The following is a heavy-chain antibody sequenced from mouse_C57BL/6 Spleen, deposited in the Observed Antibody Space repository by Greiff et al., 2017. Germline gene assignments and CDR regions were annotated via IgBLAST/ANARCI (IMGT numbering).Heavy chain of an antibody. Sequence: EVHLVESGGGLVKPGGSLKLSCAASGFTFSDYGMHWVRQAPEKGLEWVAYISSGSSTIYYADTVKGRFTISRDNAKNTLFLQMTSLRSEDTAMYYCARSLTTVVDYAMDYWRQGTSVTVSS. CDR3: ARSLTTVVDYAMDY. CDR1: GFTFSDYG. J-gene: IGHJ4*01. D-gene: IGHD1-1*01. CDR2: ISSGSSTI. V-gene: IGHV5-17*01.